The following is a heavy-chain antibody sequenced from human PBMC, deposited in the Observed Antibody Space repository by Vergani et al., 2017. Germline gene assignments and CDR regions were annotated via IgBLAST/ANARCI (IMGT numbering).Heavy chain of an antibody. CDR3: ATLAHGWFDP. Sequence: EVHLLESGGGQVEAGGSLRLSCVASGFTFSNYAMSWVRQPSGRGLEWVSAISGHGDRTYYADSVKGRFTISRDNSKNTVYLQMNSLRAEDTAVYYCATLAHGWFDPWGQGTLVTVSS. J-gene: IGHJ5*02. V-gene: IGHV3-23*01. D-gene: IGHD2-8*01. CDR1: GFTFSNYA. CDR2: ISGHGDRT.